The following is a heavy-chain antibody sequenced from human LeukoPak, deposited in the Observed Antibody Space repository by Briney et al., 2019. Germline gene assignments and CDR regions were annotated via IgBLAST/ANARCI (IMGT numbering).Heavy chain of an antibody. V-gene: IGHV3-30-3*01. D-gene: IGHD1-7*01. Sequence: RSLRLSCAASGFTFRDYAMHWVRQAPGKGLEWVAVISKDGSDKYYPGSVRGRFTISRDNSKNTIYLQMDSLKAEDTAIYYCARDYWWNYDYWGQGTLVTVSS. CDR1: GFTFRDYA. CDR2: ISKDGSDK. J-gene: IGHJ4*02. CDR3: ARDYWWNYDY.